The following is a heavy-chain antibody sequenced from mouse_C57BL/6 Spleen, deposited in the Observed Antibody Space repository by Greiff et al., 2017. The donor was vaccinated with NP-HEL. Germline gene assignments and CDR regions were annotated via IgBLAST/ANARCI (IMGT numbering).Heavy chain of an antibody. Sequence: VQLQQPGAELVMPGASVKLSCKASGYTFTSYWMHWVKQRPGQGLEWIGEIDPSDSYTNYNQKFKGKSTLTVDKSSSTAYMQLSSLTSEDSAVYYCARGRYYGPMDYWGQGTSVTVSS. CDR3: ARGRYYGPMDY. V-gene: IGHV1-69*01. CDR1: GYTFTSYW. D-gene: IGHD1-2*01. CDR2: IDPSDSYT. J-gene: IGHJ4*01.